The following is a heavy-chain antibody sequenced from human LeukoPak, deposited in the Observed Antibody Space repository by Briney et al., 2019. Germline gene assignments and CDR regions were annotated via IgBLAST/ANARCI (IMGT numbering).Heavy chain of an antibody. Sequence: GGSLRLPCAASGFTVSSNYMSWVRQAPGKGLEWVSVIYSGGSTYYADYVKGRFTISRDNSKNTLYLQMNSLRAEDTAVYYCARVNRRWYYFDYWGQGTLVTVSS. CDR1: GFTVSSNY. V-gene: IGHV3-53*01. CDR2: IYSGGST. CDR3: ARVNRRWYYFDY. D-gene: IGHD6-13*01. J-gene: IGHJ4*02.